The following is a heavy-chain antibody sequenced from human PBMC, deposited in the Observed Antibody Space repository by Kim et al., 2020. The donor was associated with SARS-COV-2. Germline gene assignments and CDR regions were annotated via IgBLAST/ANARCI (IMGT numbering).Heavy chain of an antibody. V-gene: IGHV3-33*01. CDR1: GFTFSSYG. CDR2: IWYDGSNK. Sequence: GGSLRLSCAASGFTFSSYGMHWVRQAPGKGLEWVAVIWYDGSNKYYADSVKGRFTISRDNSKNTLYLQMNSLRAEDTAVYYCAREAGYCSGGSCYPGYYGMDVWGQGTTVTVSS. J-gene: IGHJ6*02. CDR3: AREAGYCSGGSCYPGYYGMDV. D-gene: IGHD2-15*01.